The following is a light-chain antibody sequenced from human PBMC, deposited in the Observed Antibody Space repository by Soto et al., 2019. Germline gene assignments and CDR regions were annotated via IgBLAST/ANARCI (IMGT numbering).Light chain of an antibody. CDR2: DVS. CDR3: SSYTSSNTYV. Sequence: QSVLTQPASVSGSPGQSITISCTGTGSDVGAYKYVSWYQHHPGKVPQLMIYDVSNRPSGVSDRFSGSKSGNTASLTISGLQAEDEADYYCSSYTSSNTYVFGTGTKVTVL. CDR1: GSDVGAYKY. V-gene: IGLV2-14*03. J-gene: IGLJ1*01.